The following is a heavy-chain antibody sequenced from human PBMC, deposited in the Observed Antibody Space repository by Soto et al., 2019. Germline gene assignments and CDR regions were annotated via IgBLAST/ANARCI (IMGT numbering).Heavy chain of an antibody. CDR3: ARGSYYDILTGTPVKWFDP. CDR1: GYTFTSYY. CDR2: INPSGGST. V-gene: IGHV1-46*03. Sequence: ASVKVSCKASGYTFTSYYMHWLRQAPGQGLEWMGIINPSGGSTSYAQKFQGRVTMTRDTSTSTVYMELSSLRSEDTAVYYCARGSYYDILTGTPVKWFDPWGQGTLVTVS. D-gene: IGHD3-9*01. J-gene: IGHJ5*02.